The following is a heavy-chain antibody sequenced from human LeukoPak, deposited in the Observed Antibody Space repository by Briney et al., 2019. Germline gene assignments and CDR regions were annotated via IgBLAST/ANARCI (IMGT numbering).Heavy chain of an antibody. D-gene: IGHD2-2*01. CDR2: IYPGDSDT. V-gene: IGHV5-51*01. CDR3: ARRGYCSSTSCYNFDY. Sequence: GESLKISCKGSGYSFTSYWIGWVRQMPGKGLEWMGIIYPGDSDTRYSPSFQGQVTISADKSISTAYLQWSSLKASDTAMYYCARRGYCSSTSCYNFDYWGQGTLVTVSS. CDR1: GYSFTSYW. J-gene: IGHJ4*02.